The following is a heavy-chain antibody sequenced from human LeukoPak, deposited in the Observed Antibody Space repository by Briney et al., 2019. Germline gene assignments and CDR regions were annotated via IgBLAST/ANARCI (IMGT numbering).Heavy chain of an antibody. V-gene: IGHV1-2*02. CDR1: GYTFTGYY. D-gene: IGHD6-13*01. CDR3: ARDPGSSSPPDY. CDR2: INPNSGGT. Sequence: ASVKVSCKASGYTFTGYYMHWVRQAPGQGLEWMGWINPNSGGTNYAQKFQGRVTMTRDTSISTAYMELSRLRSDDTAVYYCARDPGSSSPPDYWGQGTLVTVSS. J-gene: IGHJ4*02.